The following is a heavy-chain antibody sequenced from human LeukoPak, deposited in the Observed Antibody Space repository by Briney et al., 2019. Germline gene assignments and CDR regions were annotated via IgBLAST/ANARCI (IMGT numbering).Heavy chain of an antibody. J-gene: IGHJ4*02. CDR2: IKQDGSEM. V-gene: IGHV3-7*03. CDR3: VRSPFSNGY. Sequence: GGSLRLSCAASESTFSNYRMTWVRQAPGKGLEWVANIKQDGSEMYYVDSVKGRFTISRDNAKNSLYLQMNSLRAEDTAVYYCVRSPFSNGYWGQGTLVTVSS. D-gene: IGHD4-11*01. CDR1: ESTFSNYR.